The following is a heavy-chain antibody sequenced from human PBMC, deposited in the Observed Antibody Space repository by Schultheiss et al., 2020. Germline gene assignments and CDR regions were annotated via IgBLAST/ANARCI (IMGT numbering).Heavy chain of an antibody. CDR1: GFTVSSNY. CDR3: ARDLQPRWLVGAYYYYGMDV. D-gene: IGHD6-19*01. Sequence: GGSLRLSCAASGFTVSSNYMSWVRQAPGKGLEWVSAISGSGGSTYYADSVKGRFTISRDNSKNTLYLQMNSLRAEDTAVYYCARDLQPRWLVGAYYYYGMDVWGQGTTVTVSS. CDR2: ISGSGGST. V-gene: IGHV3-23*01. J-gene: IGHJ6*02.